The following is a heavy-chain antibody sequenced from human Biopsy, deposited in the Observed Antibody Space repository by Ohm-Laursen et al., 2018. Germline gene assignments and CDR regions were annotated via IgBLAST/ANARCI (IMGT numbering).Heavy chain of an antibody. Sequence: SSVKVFCKASGGGFKSYALSWVRQAPGQGLEWLGGNIPILGTGNYAQKFQDRVTVAADTSTSTATMELRSLRSDDTAVYYCATKLTGYFHHWGQGTLVIVSS. D-gene: IGHD3-9*01. V-gene: IGHV1-69*06. CDR1: GGGFKSYA. CDR3: ATKLTGYFHH. J-gene: IGHJ1*01. CDR2: NIPILGTG.